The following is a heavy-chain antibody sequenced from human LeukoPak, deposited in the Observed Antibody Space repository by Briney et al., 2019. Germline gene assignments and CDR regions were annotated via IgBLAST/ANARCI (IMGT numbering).Heavy chain of an antibody. J-gene: IGHJ2*01. Sequence: SETLSLTCNVSGGSISSYQWSWMRQPPGKGLERIGYIYYSGSTDYNPSLKSRVTMSVDTSKNHFSLDLRSVTAADTAVYYCARRSPYYWYFDLWGRGTLVTVSS. CDR3: ARRSPYYWYFDL. D-gene: IGHD3-10*01. V-gene: IGHV4-59*08. CDR2: IYYSGST. CDR1: GGSISSYQ.